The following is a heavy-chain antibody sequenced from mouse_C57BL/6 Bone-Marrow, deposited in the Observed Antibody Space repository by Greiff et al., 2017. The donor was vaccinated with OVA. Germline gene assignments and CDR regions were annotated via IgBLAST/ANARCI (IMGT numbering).Heavy chain of an antibody. V-gene: IGHV10-3*01. CDR3: VRRGPYYGSSHWYFDV. D-gene: IGHD1-1*01. CDR1: GFTFNTYA. Sequence: EVQLQESGGGLVQPKGSLKLSCAASGFTFNTYAMHWVRQAPGKGLEWVARIRSKSSNYATYYADSVKDRFTISRDDSQSMLYLQMNNLKTEDTAMYYCVRRGPYYGSSHWYFDVWGTGTTVTVSS. J-gene: IGHJ1*03. CDR2: IRSKSSNYAT.